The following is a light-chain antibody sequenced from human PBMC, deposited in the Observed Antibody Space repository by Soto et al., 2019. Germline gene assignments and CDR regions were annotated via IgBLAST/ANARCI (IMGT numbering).Light chain of an antibody. CDR2: KAS. J-gene: IGKJ2*01. V-gene: IGKV1-5*03. CDR3: QQYNSYPYT. CDR1: QYISSW. Sequence: DIQMTQSPSTLSASVGDRVTITCRASQYISSWLSWFQQKPGKAPKLLIYKASSSQSGVPSRFSGSGSGTEFTLTISSLQPDDFATYYCQQYNSYPYTFGQGTKLEIK.